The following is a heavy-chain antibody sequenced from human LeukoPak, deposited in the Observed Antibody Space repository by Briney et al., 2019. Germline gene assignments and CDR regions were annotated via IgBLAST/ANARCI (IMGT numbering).Heavy chain of an antibody. V-gene: IGHV1-2*02. CDR3: AREVAAGFRGRFDP. CDR2: INPNSGDT. Sequence: ASVKVSCKASGDTFTGYYIHWVRRAPGQGLEWMGWINPNSGDTNYAQKFQGRVTMTRDTSISTAYMELSRLRSDDTAVYYCAREVAAGFRGRFDPWDQGTLVTVSS. CDR1: GDTFTGYY. J-gene: IGHJ5*02. D-gene: IGHD6-13*01.